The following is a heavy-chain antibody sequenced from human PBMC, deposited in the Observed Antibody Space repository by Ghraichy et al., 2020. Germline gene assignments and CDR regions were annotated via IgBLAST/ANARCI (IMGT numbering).Heavy chain of an antibody. V-gene: IGHV4-31*03. CDR1: GGSISSGGFY. Sequence: SQTLSLTCSVSGGSISSGGFYWSWIRQHPGKGLEWIGYIYYSGRTYHNPSLKSRVTISIDTSKSQFSLKLSSVTAADTAVYYCAREPWSGLYYYGMDVWGQGTTVTVSS. J-gene: IGHJ6*02. D-gene: IGHD3-3*01. CDR2: IYYSGRT. CDR3: AREPWSGLYYYGMDV.